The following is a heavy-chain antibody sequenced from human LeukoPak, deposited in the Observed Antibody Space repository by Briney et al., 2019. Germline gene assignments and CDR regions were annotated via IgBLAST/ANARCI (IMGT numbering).Heavy chain of an antibody. CDR3: ADFGSGSYCFDY. CDR1: GFTFTDYG. V-gene: IGHV3-30*02. D-gene: IGHD3-10*01. Sequence: GSLRLSCATSGFTFTDYGIHWVRQAPGKGLEWVTFIRNDGSNEYYADSVKGRFTISRDNSKNTLYLQMDSLRAEDTAIYYCADFGSGSYCFDYWGQGTLVTVSS. J-gene: IGHJ4*02. CDR2: IRNDGSNE.